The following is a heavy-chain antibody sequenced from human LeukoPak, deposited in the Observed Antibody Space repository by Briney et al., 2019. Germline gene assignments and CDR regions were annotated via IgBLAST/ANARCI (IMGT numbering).Heavy chain of an antibody. CDR3: ARDAGYCSSTSCYTFDY. CDR1: GGSISSYY. V-gene: IGHV4-59*01. CDR2: IYYSGST. D-gene: IGHD2-2*02. Sequence: PSETLSLTCTVPGGSISSYYWSWIRQPPGKGLEWIGYIYYSGSTNYNPSLKSRVTISVDTSKNQFSLKLSSVTAADTAVYYCARDAGYCSSTSCYTFDYWGQGTLVTVSS. J-gene: IGHJ4*02.